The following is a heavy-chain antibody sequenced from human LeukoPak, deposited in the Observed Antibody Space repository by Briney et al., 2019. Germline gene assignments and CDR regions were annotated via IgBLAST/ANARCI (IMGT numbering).Heavy chain of an antibody. V-gene: IGHV3-23*01. CDR2: IIASGGTT. D-gene: IGHD3-10*01. J-gene: IGHJ4*02. CDR1: GGSISSSSYY. CDR3: AKGAGGSYGLYYFDY. Sequence: PSETLSLTCTVSGGSISSSSYYWGWFPQTPGKGLEWVSSIIASGGTTYYADSVKGRFTISRDNSKNTVYLQMNTLRAEDTAVYYCAKGAGGSYGLYYFDYWGQGALVTVSS.